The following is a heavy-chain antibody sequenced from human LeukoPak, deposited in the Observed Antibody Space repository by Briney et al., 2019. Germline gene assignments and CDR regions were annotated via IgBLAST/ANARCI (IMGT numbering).Heavy chain of an antibody. CDR1: GGSISSYY. J-gene: IGHJ4*02. V-gene: IGHV4-59*01. D-gene: IGHD6-19*01. CDR3: ARGLTLYYFDY. Sequence: SETLSLTCTVSGGSISSYYWNWIRQPPGKGLEWIGYIYYTGSTSYNPSLKSRVTISVDTSKNQFSLKLSSVTAADTAVYYCARGLTLYYFDYWGQGTLVTVSS. CDR2: IYYTGST.